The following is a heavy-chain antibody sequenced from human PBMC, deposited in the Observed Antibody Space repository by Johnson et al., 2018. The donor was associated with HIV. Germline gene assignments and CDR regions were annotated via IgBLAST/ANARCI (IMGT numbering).Heavy chain of an antibody. Sequence: VQLVECGGGLIKPGGSLRLSCAASGVTFSNAWMSWVRQAPGKGLEWVGRIKSKIEGETTDYAAPVKGRFTISRDDSKNTLYLQMNSLRVEDTAVYYCAKSPGKDYGGNSGAFDIWGQGTMVTVSS. V-gene: IGHV3-15*01. D-gene: IGHD4-23*01. J-gene: IGHJ3*02. CDR1: GVTFSNAW. CDR2: IKSKIEGETT. CDR3: AKSPGKDYGGNSGAFDI.